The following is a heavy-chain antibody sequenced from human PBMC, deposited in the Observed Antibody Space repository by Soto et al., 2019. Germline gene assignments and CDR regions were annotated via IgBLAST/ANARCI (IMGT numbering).Heavy chain of an antibody. CDR3: ARVSGTYGPFDY. D-gene: IGHD3-3*01. Sequence: VQLLESGGILVHPGGSLRLSCAASGFTFSSYAMHWVRQAPGKGLEWVAVISYDGSNKYYADSVKGRFTISRDNSKNTLYLQMNSLRAEDTAVYYCARVSGTYGPFDYWGQGTLVTVSS. V-gene: IGHV3-30-3*01. J-gene: IGHJ4*02. CDR1: GFTFSSYA. CDR2: ISYDGSNK.